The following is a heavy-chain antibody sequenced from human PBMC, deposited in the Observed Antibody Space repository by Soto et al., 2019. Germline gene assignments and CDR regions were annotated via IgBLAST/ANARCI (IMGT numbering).Heavy chain of an antibody. CDR2: INSDGSST. Sequence: GGSLRLSCVASGFTFSSYWMHWVRQAPGKGLVWVSRINSDGSSTSYADSVKGRFTISRDNAKNTLYLQMNSLRAEDTAVYYCATPLITMVRGVIYYYGMDVWGQGTTVTVSS. CDR1: GFTFSSYW. D-gene: IGHD3-10*01. V-gene: IGHV3-74*01. CDR3: ATPLITMVRGVIYYYGMDV. J-gene: IGHJ6*02.